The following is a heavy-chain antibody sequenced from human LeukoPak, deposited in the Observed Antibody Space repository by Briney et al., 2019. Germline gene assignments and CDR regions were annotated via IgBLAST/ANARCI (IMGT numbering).Heavy chain of an antibody. V-gene: IGHV3-23*01. Sequence: GGSLRLSCAASGFTFSSYTMSWVRQAPGKGLEWVSAISGSGGDTYYADSVKGRFTISRDNSKNTLYLQMNSLRAEDTAVYYCARDREHYDSSGYHYFDYWGQGTLVTVSS. CDR3: ARDREHYDSSGYHYFDY. J-gene: IGHJ4*02. CDR2: ISGSGGDT. CDR1: GFTFSSYT. D-gene: IGHD3-22*01.